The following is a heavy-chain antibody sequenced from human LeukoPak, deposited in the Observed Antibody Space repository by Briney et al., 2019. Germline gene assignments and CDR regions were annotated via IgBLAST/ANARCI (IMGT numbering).Heavy chain of an antibody. J-gene: IGHJ4*02. CDR3: ARDGGFGELDFDY. D-gene: IGHD3-10*01. V-gene: IGHV3-23*01. CDR2: ISASASSS. Sequence: PGGSLRLSCAASGFTFSNYAMSWVRQAPGKGLEWVSAISASASSSYHADSVKGRFTISRDNSKNTMYLQMNNLRADDTAVYYCARDGGFGELDFDYWGQGTLVTVSS. CDR1: GFTFSNYA.